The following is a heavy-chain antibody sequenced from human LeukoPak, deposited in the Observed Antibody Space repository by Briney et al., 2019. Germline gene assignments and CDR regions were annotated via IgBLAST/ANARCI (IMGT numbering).Heavy chain of an antibody. J-gene: IGHJ4*02. Sequence: PSETLSLTCTVSGGSIGSYYWNWIRQAPGKGLEWIGYIHYSGSTNHNSSLKSRVTLSVDTSRNQYSLKLSSVTAAGTAVYYCARDGVAGGFDYWGQGTLVTVSS. D-gene: IGHD6-19*01. CDR2: IHYSGST. V-gene: IGHV4-59*01. CDR3: ARDGVAGGFDY. CDR1: GGSIGSYY.